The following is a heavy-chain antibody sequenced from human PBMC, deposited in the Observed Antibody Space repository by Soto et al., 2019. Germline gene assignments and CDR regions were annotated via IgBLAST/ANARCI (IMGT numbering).Heavy chain of an antibody. CDR3: AKRRDGDDYGY. Sequence: EVQLLESGGGLVQPGGSLRLSCAASGFTFSSYAMSWVRQTPGKGLEWVSGISGSGGSTNYADSVKGRFTISRDKSTTTLYLQMNSLRADDTAVYYCAKRRDGDDYGYWGQGALVTGSS. D-gene: IGHD5-12*01. J-gene: IGHJ4*02. CDR2: ISGSGGST. V-gene: IGHV3-23*01. CDR1: GFTFSSYA.